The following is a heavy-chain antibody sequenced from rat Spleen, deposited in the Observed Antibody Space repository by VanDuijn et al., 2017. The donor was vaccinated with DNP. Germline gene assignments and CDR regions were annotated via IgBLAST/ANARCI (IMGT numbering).Heavy chain of an antibody. CDR1: GFTFSDYN. V-gene: IGHV5-7*01. CDR3: ARYDGSYYYGGYFDF. CDR2: ISYDGSST. D-gene: IGHD1-12*02. J-gene: IGHJ1*01. Sequence: EVQLVESGGGLVQPGGSLKLSCAASGFTFSDYNMAWVRQAPKKGLEWVATISYDGSSTYYRDSVKGRFTISRDNAKSTLYLQRDSLRSEDTATYYCARYDGSYYYGGYFDFWGPGTMVTVSS.